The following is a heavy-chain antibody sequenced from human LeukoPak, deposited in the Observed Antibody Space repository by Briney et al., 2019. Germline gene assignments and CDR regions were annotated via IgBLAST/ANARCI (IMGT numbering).Heavy chain of an antibody. Sequence: PLETLSLTCTVSGASINSDYWTWVRQVAGKGLEWIGRIFASGSTNYNPYLRSRITMSVDTSKNQFSLDLSSVTAADTGVYYCVRGWAPRGEKSSFASWGQGTLVTVSS. V-gene: IGHV4-4*07. J-gene: IGHJ4*02. CDR2: IFASGST. CDR1: GASINSDY. CDR3: VRGWAPRGEKSSFAS. D-gene: IGHD3-10*01.